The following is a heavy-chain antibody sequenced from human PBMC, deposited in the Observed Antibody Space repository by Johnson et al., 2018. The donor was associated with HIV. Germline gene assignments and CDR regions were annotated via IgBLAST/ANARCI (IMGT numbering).Heavy chain of an antibody. CDR3: AKDPGWFGEPGDAFDI. D-gene: IGHD3-10*01. Sequence: MQLVESGGGVVQPGRSLRLSCAASGFTFSSYWMSWVRQAPGKGLEWVANIKQDGSEKYYVDSVKGRFTISRDNAKNTLYLQMNSLRAEDTAVYYCAKDPGWFGEPGDAFDIWGQGTMVTVSS. V-gene: IGHV3-7*03. J-gene: IGHJ3*02. CDR1: GFTFSSYW. CDR2: IKQDGSEK.